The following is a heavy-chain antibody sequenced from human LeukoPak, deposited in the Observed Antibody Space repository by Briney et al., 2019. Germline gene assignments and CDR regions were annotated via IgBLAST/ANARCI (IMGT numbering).Heavy chain of an antibody. D-gene: IGHD6-13*01. CDR3: AKDLRGITAGLDY. J-gene: IGHJ4*02. CDR1: GFTFSSYA. CDR2: FSGSGGNT. V-gene: IGHV3-23*01. Sequence: GGSLRLSCAASGFTFSSYAMTWVRQAPGRGLEWVSAFSGSGGNTYYADSVKGRFTISRDNSKNTLYLQMYSLRAEDTAVYYCAKDLRGITAGLDYWGQGTLVTVSS.